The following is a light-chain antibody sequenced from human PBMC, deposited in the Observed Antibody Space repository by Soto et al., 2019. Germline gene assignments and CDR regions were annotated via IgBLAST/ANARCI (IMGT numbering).Light chain of an antibody. CDR3: QQYGSSSWT. J-gene: IGKJ1*01. CDR2: GAS. Sequence: EIVLTQSPGTLSLSPGERATLSCRASQSVSTRSLAWYQQKPGQAPRLLISGASSRAADIPDRFSGSGSGTDFTLTINRLEPEDFAVYYCQQYGSSSWTFGQGTKVEIK. V-gene: IGKV3-20*01. CDR1: QSVSTRS.